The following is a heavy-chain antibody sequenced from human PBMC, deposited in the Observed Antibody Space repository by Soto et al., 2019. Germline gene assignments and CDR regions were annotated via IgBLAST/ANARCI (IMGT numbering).Heavy chain of an antibody. Sequence: ASVKVSCKASGYTFTGQYIHWVRQAPGQGLEWMGWINPNSGGTNYAQKFQGWVTMTRDTSISTAYMELSRLRSDDTAVYYCARGYCSRTSRHFDYWGQGTLVTVSS. D-gene: IGHD2-2*01. J-gene: IGHJ4*02. CDR1: GYTFTGQY. V-gene: IGHV1-2*04. CDR2: INPNSGGT. CDR3: ARGYCSRTSRHFDY.